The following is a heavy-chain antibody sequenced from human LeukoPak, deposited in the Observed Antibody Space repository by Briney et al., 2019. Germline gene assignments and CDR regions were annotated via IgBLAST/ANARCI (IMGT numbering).Heavy chain of an antibody. V-gene: IGHV3-53*01. CDR1: GFTVSSNY. CDR3: ARYGDGGSDPRDAFDI. CDR2: IYSGGST. J-gene: IGHJ3*02. D-gene: IGHD3-16*01. Sequence: GGSLRLSCAASGFTVSSNYMSWVRQAPGKGLEWVSVIYSGGSTYYADSVKGRFTISRDNAKNSLYLQMNSLRAEDTAVYYCARYGDGGSDPRDAFDIWGQGTMVTVSS.